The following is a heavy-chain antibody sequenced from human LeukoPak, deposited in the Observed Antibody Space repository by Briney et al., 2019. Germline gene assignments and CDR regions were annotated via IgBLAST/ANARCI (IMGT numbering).Heavy chain of an antibody. CDR1: GGSFSGYY. V-gene: IGHV4-59*01. D-gene: IGHD3-10*01. CDR2: IYYSGST. J-gene: IGHJ4*02. CDR3: ARAGSLYFDY. Sequence: PSETLSLTCAVYGGSFSGYYWSWIRQPPGKGLEWIGYIYYSGSTNYNPSLKSRVTISVDTSKNQFSLKLSSVTAADTAVYYCARAGSLYFDYWGQGTLVTVSS.